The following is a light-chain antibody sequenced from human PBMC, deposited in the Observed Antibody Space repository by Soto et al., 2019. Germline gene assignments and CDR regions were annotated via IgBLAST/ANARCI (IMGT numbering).Light chain of an antibody. J-gene: IGKJ3*01. V-gene: IGKV3-20*01. CDR3: QQYGTPLFT. CDR2: GAS. Sequence: NVLTQSPGTLSLSPGERATLSCGASQSVTNNFLAWYQQKPGQAPRLLIYGASSRATGVPDRFSGSGSGTDFPLTISRLEPGDFAVYYCQQYGTPLFTFGPGTKVDIK. CDR1: QSVTNNF.